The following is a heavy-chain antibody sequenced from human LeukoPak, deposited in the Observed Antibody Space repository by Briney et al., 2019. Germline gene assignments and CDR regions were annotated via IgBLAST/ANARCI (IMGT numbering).Heavy chain of an antibody. CDR3: ALGISAADAFDI. Sequence: GGSLRLSCVVSGFTFSSYWMHWVRQAPGKGLVWVSRINSDGSSTNYADSVKGRFTISRDNAKNTTYLQMNSLRAEDTAVYYCALGISAADAFDIWGQGTMVTVFS. D-gene: IGHD7-27*01. V-gene: IGHV3-74*01. CDR2: INSDGSST. J-gene: IGHJ3*02. CDR1: GFTFSSYW.